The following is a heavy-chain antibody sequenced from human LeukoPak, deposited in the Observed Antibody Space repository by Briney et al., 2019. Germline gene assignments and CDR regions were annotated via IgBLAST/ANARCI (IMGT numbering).Heavy chain of an antibody. J-gene: IGHJ3*02. CDR1: GFTFSNYG. CDR3: VRERDYYDSSGYPDAFDI. V-gene: IGHV3-23*01. D-gene: IGHD3-22*01. Sequence: GGSLRLSCAASGFTFSNYGMSWVRQAPGKGLEWVSAISGSGGSTYYADSVKGRFTISRDNSKNTLYLQMNSLRAEDTAVYYCVRERDYYDSSGYPDAFDIWGQGTMVTVSS. CDR2: ISGSGGST.